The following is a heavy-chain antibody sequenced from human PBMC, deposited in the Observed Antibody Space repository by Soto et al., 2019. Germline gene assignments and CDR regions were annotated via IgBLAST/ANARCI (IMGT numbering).Heavy chain of an antibody. Sequence: SETLSLTCTVSGGSISSYYWSWIRQPPGKGLEWIGYIYYSGSTNYNPSLKSRVTISVDTSKNQFSLKLSSVTAADTAVYYCARLPPDSGYDSYTFDYWGQGTLVTVSS. CDR2: IYYSGST. CDR1: GGSISSYY. J-gene: IGHJ4*02. D-gene: IGHD5-12*01. CDR3: ARLPPDSGYDSYTFDY. V-gene: IGHV4-59*08.